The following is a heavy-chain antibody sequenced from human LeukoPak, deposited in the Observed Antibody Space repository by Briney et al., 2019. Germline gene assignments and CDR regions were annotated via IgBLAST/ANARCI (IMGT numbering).Heavy chain of an antibody. V-gene: IGHV4-31*03. CDR1: GGSISSGGYY. Sequence: PSQTLSLTCTVSGGSISSGGYYWIWVRPHPGKGLEWFGYISYSGSTYYNPSLKSRVTISVDTSKNQFSLKLSSVTAADTAVYYCATQNTIFGVVKDGYYFDYWGQGTLVTVSS. J-gene: IGHJ4*02. CDR3: ATQNTIFGVVKDGYYFDY. CDR2: ISYSGST. D-gene: IGHD3-3*01.